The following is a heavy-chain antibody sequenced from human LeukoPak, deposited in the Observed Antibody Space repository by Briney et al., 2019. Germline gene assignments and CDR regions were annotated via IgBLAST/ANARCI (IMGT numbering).Heavy chain of an antibody. CDR2: IHYSGST. D-gene: IGHD3-10*01. Sequence: SETLSLTCTVSGGSISSNSYYWGWIRQPPGKGLEWIGSIHYSGSTYFNPSPKSRVTMSVDPSKNQFSLRLSSVTAADTAMYYCARGSGTYYVYNWFHPWGQGTLVTVSS. CDR3: ARGSGTYYVYNWFHP. V-gene: IGHV4-39*07. CDR1: GGSISSNSYY. J-gene: IGHJ5*02.